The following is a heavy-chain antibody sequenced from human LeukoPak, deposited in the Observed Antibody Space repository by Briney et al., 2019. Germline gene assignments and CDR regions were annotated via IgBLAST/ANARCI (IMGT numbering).Heavy chain of an antibody. D-gene: IGHD1-26*01. CDR3: VKDSPPRYSGSPPAY. CDR1: GFTFSSYA. Sequence: GVLRLSCAASGFTFSSYAMSWVRQAPGKGLEWVANINKDGGEKYYVDSVKGRFTISRDNAKNSLYLQMNSLRADDTAVYYCVKDSPPRYSGSPPAYWGQGTLVTVSS. CDR2: INKDGGEK. J-gene: IGHJ4*02. V-gene: IGHV3-7*03.